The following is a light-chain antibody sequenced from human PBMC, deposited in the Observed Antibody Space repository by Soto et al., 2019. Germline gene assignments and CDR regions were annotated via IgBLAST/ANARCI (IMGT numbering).Light chain of an antibody. Sequence: EVVLTQSPGTLSLSPGERATLSCRASQSVSGSDLAWYQQKPGPAPRLLISGVSNRATGTPDRFSGSGSGTDFTLTISSLEPEDFAVFYCHQYGISPPTFGPGTKVDIK. J-gene: IGKJ1*01. CDR1: QSVSGSD. V-gene: IGKV3-20*01. CDR3: HQYGISPPT. CDR2: GVS.